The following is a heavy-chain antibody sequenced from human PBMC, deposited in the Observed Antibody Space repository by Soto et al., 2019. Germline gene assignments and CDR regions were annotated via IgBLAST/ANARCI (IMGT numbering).Heavy chain of an antibody. CDR2: IYYSGST. V-gene: IGHV4-59*01. Sequence: SETLSLTCTVSGGSISSYYWGWIRQPPGKGLEWIGYIYYSGSTNYNPSLKSRVTISVDTSKNQFSLKLSSVTAADTAVYYCARTQELGELLLEYYFDNWGQGTLVTVSS. CDR3: ARTQELGELLLEYYFDN. J-gene: IGHJ4*02. CDR1: GGSISSYY. D-gene: IGHD3-10*01.